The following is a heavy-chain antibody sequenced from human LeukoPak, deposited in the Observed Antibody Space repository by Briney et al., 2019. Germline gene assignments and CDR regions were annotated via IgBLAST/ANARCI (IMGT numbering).Heavy chain of an antibody. Sequence: GGSLTVSCAASGFTVTTNYMIWVRQAPGKGLEWVSIIYSGGHTDYADSVKGRFTISRDNSKNTLYLQMNGLRAEDTAVYYCAGRLEYSGSKGVFDYWGRGILVPVSS. CDR1: GFTVTTNY. CDR2: IYSGGHT. D-gene: IGHD1-26*01. V-gene: IGHV3-66*01. J-gene: IGHJ4*03. CDR3: AGRLEYSGSKGVFDY.